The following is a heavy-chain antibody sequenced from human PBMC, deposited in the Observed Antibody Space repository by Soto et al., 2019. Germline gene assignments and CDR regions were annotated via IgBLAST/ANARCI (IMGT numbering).Heavy chain of an antibody. J-gene: IGHJ3*02. CDR1: GYSFTSFL. CDR3: ARADIISGSCYAFDR. V-gene: IGHV5-51*01. Sequence: EVQLVQSGAEVKKPGESLKISCNGSGYSFTSFLIGWVRQMPGKGLEWMGIIYPGDSDTRDSPSFQGQVTISADKSISTAYLQWSCLKASDTAMDYRARADIISGSCYAFDRCGQGTIVTVSS. D-gene: IGHD2-15*01. CDR2: IYPGDSDT.